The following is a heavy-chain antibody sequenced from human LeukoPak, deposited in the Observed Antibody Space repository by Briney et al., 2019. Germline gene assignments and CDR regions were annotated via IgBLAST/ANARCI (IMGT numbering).Heavy chain of an antibody. D-gene: IGHD3-9*01. CDR1: GFTFSSYG. J-gene: IGHJ4*02. CDR3: AKSVYILTGPGYFDY. V-gene: IGHV3-33*06. Sequence: GRSLRLSCAASGFTFSSYGMHWVRQTPGKGLEWVARIWHDGSNEYHADSVKGRFTISRDNSKNTLYLQMNSLRAEDTAVYYCAKSVYILTGPGYFDYWGQGTLVTVSS. CDR2: IWHDGSNE.